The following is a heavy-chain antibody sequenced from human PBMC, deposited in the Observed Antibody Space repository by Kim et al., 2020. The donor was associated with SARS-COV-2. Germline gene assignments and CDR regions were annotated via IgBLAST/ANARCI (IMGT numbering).Heavy chain of an antibody. V-gene: IGHV3-21*01. CDR3: ARTGPSAVRGVDVGAFDS. J-gene: IGHJ3*02. CDR2: ISSSSSYI. D-gene: IGHD3-10*01. CDR1: GFTFSSYS. Sequence: GGSLRLSCAASGFTFSSYSMNWVRQAPGKGLEWVSSISSSSSYINYADSVKGRFTISRDNAKNSLYLQMNSLRAEDTAVYYCARTGPSAVRGVDVGAFDSWGQGTMVTVSS.